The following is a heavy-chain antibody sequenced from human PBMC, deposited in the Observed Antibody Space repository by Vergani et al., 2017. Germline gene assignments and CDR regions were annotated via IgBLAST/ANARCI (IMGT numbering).Heavy chain of an antibody. J-gene: IGHJ6*02. V-gene: IGHV4-59*11. CDR1: GGSISSHY. CDR2: IYYSGST. D-gene: IGHD3-22*01. Sequence: QVQLQESGPGLVKPSETLSLTCTVSGGSISSHYWSWIRQPPGKGLEWIGYIYYSGSTNYNPTLKSRVTIPVDTSKNQFSLKLSSVTAADTAVYYCARHLVVITLLDYWGQGTTVTVSS. CDR3: ARHLVVITLLDY.